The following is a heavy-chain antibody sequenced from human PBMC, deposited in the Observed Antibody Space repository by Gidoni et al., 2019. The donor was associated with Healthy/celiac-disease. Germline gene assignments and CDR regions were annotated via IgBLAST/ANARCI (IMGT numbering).Heavy chain of an antibody. J-gene: IGHJ4*02. CDR3: ARRSRLALDY. V-gene: IGHV4-4*02. CDR1: GGSISISNW. D-gene: IGHD2-15*01. Sequence: QVQLQESGPGLVKASGTLSLTCAVSGGSISISNWWTWVRQPPGKGLEWIGEIFQSGNTSYNPSLKSRVTISLDKPKNQFSLKVSSVTAADTAVYYCARRSRLALDYWGQGILVTVSS. CDR2: IFQSGNT.